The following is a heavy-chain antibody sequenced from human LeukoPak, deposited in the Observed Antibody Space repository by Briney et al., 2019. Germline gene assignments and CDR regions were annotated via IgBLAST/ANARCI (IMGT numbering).Heavy chain of an antibody. CDR2: ISSGTTYI. CDR1: GFTFSTYT. J-gene: IGHJ3*02. CDR3: AKYLTIAAAGVDAFAI. D-gene: IGHD6-13*01. Sequence: GGSLRLSCAASGFTFSTYTLNWVRQAPGKGLEWVSSISSGTTYIYYADSVKGRFTMSRDNAKNSLYLQMNSLRAEDTAVYYCAKYLTIAAAGVDAFAIWGQGTMVTVSS. V-gene: IGHV3-21*01.